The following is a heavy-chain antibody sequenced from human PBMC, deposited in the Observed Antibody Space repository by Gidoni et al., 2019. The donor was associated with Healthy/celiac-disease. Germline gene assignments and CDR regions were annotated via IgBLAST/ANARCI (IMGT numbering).Heavy chain of an antibody. V-gene: IGHV1-18*01. J-gene: IGHJ4*02. Sequence: QAPGQGLEWMGWISAYNGNTNYAQKLQGRVTMTTDTSTSTAYMELRSLRSDDTAVYYCAAGHIPDYWGQGTLVTVSS. D-gene: IGHD1-1*01. CDR3: AAGHIPDY. CDR2: ISAYNGNT.